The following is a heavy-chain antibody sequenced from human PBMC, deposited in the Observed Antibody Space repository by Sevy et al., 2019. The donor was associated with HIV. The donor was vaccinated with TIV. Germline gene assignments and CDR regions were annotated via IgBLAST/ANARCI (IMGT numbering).Heavy chain of an antibody. CDR2: ISYDGSNK. J-gene: IGHJ4*02. Sequence: GGSLRLSCAASGFTFSSYGMHWVRRAPGKGLEWVAVISYDGSNKYYADSVKGRFTISRDNSKNTLYLQMNSLRAEDTAVYYCAKADDYGDLFDYWGQGTLVTVSS. CDR1: GFTFSSYG. V-gene: IGHV3-30*18. CDR3: AKADDYGDLFDY. D-gene: IGHD4-17*01.